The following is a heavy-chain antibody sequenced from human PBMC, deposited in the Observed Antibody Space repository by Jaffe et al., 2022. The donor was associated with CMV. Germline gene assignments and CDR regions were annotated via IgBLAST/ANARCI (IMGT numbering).Heavy chain of an antibody. CDR2: ISWNSVNI. CDR3: AKGPGGGDLLGGGFDS. D-gene: IGHD3-16*01. V-gene: IGHV3-9*01. J-gene: IGHJ4*02. Sequence: EVQLVESGGGLVQPGRSLRLSCAASGFTFDDYAIHWVRQTPEKGLEWVSGISWNSVNIAYADSVKGRFTIFRDNAKSSLYLQMDSLRAEDTALYYCAKGPGGGDLLGGGFDSWGQGTQVTVSS. CDR1: GFTFDDYA.